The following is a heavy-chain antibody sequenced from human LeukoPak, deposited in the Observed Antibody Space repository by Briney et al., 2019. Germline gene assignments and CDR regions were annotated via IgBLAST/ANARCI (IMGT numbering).Heavy chain of an antibody. D-gene: IGHD5-18*01. CDR3: ARGSSYGTPSDFDY. CDR1: GGSFSGYY. J-gene: IGHJ4*02. Sequence: PSETLSLTCAVYGGSFSGYYWSWICQPPGKGLEWIGEINHNGSTNYNPSLKSRVTISVDTSKNQFSLKLSSVTAADTAVYYCARGSSYGTPSDFDYWGQGTLVTVSS. V-gene: IGHV4-34*01. CDR2: INHNGST.